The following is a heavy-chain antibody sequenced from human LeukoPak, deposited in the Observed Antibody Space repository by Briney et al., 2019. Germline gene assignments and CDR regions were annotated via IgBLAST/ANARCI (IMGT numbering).Heavy chain of an antibody. D-gene: IGHD2-8*01. V-gene: IGHV3-74*01. CDR3: ATSRVYDY. CDR2: ISGDGRNI. J-gene: IGHJ4*02. CDR1: GFTFSSYW. Sequence: GGSLRLSCVASGFTFSSYWMHWVRQDPRKGLVWVSRISGDGRNINYADSVRGRFTISRDNAKNTLYLHMHSLRTEDTAVYYCATSRVYDYWGQGALVTVSS.